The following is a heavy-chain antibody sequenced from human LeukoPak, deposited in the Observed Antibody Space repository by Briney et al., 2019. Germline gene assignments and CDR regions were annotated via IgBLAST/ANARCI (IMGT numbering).Heavy chain of an antibody. J-gene: IGHJ4*02. D-gene: IGHD1-26*01. Sequence: SEALSPTCTVSGGSISSRSYYWGWVRQPPGKGLEWIGIIYYDGRTYLSPSLKSRVTMSIDTSNNQFSLKLISVTAADTAMYYCSRHLWEPLSDPHDYRGQGTLVTVSS. CDR2: IYYDGRT. CDR1: GGSISSRSYY. CDR3: SRHLWEPLSDPHDY. V-gene: IGHV4-39*01.